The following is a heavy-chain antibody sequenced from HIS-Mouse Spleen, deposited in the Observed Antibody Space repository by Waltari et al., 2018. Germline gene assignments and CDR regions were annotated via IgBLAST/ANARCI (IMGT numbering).Heavy chain of an antibody. CDR2: IGTAGDT. CDR1: GFAFSSSD. V-gene: IGHV3-13*01. J-gene: IGHJ6*02. CDR3: ARWGSGSYSYYYYGMDV. Sequence: EVQLVESGGGLVPPGGSLRLSCSASGFAFSSSDLPGGPDTTGKGLEWVSAIGTAGDTYYPGSGKGRFTISRENAKNSLYLQMNSLRAGDTAVYYCARWGSGSYSYYYYGMDVWGQGTTVTVSS. D-gene: IGHD3-10*01.